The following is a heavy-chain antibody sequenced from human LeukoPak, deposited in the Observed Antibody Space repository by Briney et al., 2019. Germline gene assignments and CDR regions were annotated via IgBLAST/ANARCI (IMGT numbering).Heavy chain of an antibody. CDR2: ISGSGGST. V-gene: IGHV3-23*01. D-gene: IGHD4/OR15-4a*01. CDR1: GFTFSSYA. Sequence: GGSLRLSCAASGFTFSSYAMSWVRQAPGKGLEWVSAISGSGGSTYYADSVKGRFTISRDNSKNTLYLQMNSLRVDDTAVYYCASGLYGGVFDNWGQGTLVTVSS. J-gene: IGHJ4*02. CDR3: ASGLYGGVFDN.